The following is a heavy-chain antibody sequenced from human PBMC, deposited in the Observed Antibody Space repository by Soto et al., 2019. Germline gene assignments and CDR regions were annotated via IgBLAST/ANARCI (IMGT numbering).Heavy chain of an antibody. CDR2: IKQDGSEK. CDR3: ARAGGYDFWSGYYPTHADY. V-gene: IGHV3-7*01. CDR1: GFTFSSYW. D-gene: IGHD3-3*01. J-gene: IGHJ4*02. Sequence: GGSLRLSCAASGFTFSSYWMSWVRQAPGKGLEWVANIKQDGSEKYYVDSVKGRFTISRDNAKNSLYLQMNSLRAEDTAVYYCARAGGYDFWSGYYPTHADYWGQGTLVTVSS.